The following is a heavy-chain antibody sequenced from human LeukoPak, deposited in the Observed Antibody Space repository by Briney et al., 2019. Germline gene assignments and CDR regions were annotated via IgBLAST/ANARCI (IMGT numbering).Heavy chain of an antibody. D-gene: IGHD3-10*01. CDR1: GVSFSSYY. J-gene: IGHJ3*02. V-gene: IGHV4-4*09. CDR3: AVTFPGTLNAFDI. Sequence: SETLTLTCTVSGVSFSSYYWSWIRQPPGKGLEWIGYIYTSGSTNYYPSLESRVTISVDTSKNQFSLKLSSVTAADTAVYYSAVTFPGTLNAFDIWGQGTMVTVSS. CDR2: IYTSGST.